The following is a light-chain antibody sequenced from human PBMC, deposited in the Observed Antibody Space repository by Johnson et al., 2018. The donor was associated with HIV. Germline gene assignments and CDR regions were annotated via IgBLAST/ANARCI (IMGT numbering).Light chain of an antibody. Sequence: QSVLTQPPSVSAAPGQKVTISCSGSSSNIGRNYVSWYQQHPGTAPKLLIYDNNKRPSGIPDRFSASKSGTSATLDITGLQTGDEADYYCGTWDSSLSGGVFGSGTKVTVL. V-gene: IGLV1-51*01. CDR1: SSNIGRNY. J-gene: IGLJ1*01. CDR2: DNN. CDR3: GTWDSSLSGGV.